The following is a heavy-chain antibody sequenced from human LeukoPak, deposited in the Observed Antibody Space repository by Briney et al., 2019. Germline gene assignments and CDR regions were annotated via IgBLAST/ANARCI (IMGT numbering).Heavy chain of an antibody. CDR2: ISSSGSTI. V-gene: IGHV3-48*04. CDR3: ARVITIFGVVLIKYFDY. CDR1: GFTFSSYS. D-gene: IGHD3-3*01. J-gene: IGHJ4*02. Sequence: GGSLRLSCAASGFTFSSYSMTWVRQAPGKGLEWVSYISSSGSTIYYADSVKGRFTISRDNAKNSLYLQMNSLRAEDTAVYYCARVITIFGVVLIKYFDYWGQGTLVTVSS.